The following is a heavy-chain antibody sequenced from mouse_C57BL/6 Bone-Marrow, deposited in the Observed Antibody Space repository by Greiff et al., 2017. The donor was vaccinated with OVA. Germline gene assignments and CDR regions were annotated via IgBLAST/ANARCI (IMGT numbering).Heavy chain of an antibody. CDR3: ARRAFDY. J-gene: IGHJ2*01. CDR1: GFTLGGFG. Sequence: EVRVVDSGGNLLKPGGSLNLSVAASGFTLGGFGLSWVRRPPDKRLEWVATISSGGSYTYYPDSVKGRFTISRDNAKNTLYLQMSSLKSEDTAMYYCARRAFDYWGQGTTLTVSS. V-gene: IGHV5-6*02. CDR2: ISSGGSYT.